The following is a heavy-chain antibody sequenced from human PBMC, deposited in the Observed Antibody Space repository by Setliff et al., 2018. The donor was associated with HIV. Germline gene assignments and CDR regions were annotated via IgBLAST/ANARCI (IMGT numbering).Heavy chain of an antibody. CDR1: GGSISSSSYY. CDR3: ASLTTDRFLEWLFVY. Sequence: PSETLSLTCTVSGGSISSSSYYWGWIRQPPGKGLEWIGSIYYSGSTYYNPSLKTRVTISVDTFKNQFSLKLSSVTAADTAVYYCASLTTDRFLEWLFVYWGQGTLVTVSS. V-gene: IGHV4-39*01. D-gene: IGHD3-3*01. CDR2: IYYSGST. J-gene: IGHJ4*02.